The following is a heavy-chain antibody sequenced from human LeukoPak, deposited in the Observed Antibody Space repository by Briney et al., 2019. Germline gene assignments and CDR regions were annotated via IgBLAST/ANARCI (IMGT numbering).Heavy chain of an antibody. V-gene: IGHV4-39*01. J-gene: IGHJ4*02. CDR2: IYYSGST. D-gene: IGHD1-20*01. CDR1: GGSISSSSYY. CDR3: ARRIAGTTSDSFDY. Sequence: SETLSLTCTVSGGSISSSSYYWGWIRQPPGKGLEWIGSIYYSGSTYYNPSLKSRVTISVDTSKNQFSLKLSSVTAADTAVYYCARRIAGTTSDSFDYWGQGTLVTVSS.